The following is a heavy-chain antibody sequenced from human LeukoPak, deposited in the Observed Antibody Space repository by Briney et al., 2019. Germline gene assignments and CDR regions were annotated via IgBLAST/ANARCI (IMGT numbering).Heavy chain of an antibody. J-gene: IGHJ4*02. CDR2: ISGSGGTT. CDR1: GFTFSSYA. V-gene: IGHV3-23*01. Sequence: GGSLRLSCAASGFTFSSYAMNWVRQAPGKGLEWVSTISGSGGTTYYADSVKGRLTISRDNSKNTLYLQMNSLRAEDTAVYYCALITGTTLDYWGQGTLVTVSS. D-gene: IGHD1-7*01. CDR3: ALITGTTLDY.